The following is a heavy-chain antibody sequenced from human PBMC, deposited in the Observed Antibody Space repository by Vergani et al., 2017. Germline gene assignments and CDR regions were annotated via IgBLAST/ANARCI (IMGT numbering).Heavy chain of an antibody. CDR3: TTADYDILTGYYMDV. D-gene: IGHD3-9*01. CDR2: IKSKTDGGTT. CDR1: GFTFSNAW. V-gene: IGHV3-15*01. J-gene: IGHJ6*03. Sequence: EVQLVESGGGLVKPGGSLRLSCAASGFTFSNAWMSWVRQAPGKGLEWVGRIKSKTDGGTTDYAAPVKGRFTISRDDSKNTLYLQMNSLKTEGTAVYYCTTADYDILTGYYMDVWGKGTTVTVSS.